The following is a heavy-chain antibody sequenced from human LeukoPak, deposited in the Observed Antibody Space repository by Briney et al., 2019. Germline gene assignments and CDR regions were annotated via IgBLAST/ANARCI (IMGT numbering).Heavy chain of an antibody. CDR2: INPSGGST. D-gene: IGHD3-10*01. CDR3: AKILGVVWFGEFSGYFDY. J-gene: IGHJ4*02. V-gene: IGHV1-46*01. Sequence: ASVKVSCKASGYTFTSYYMHWVRQAPGQGLEWMGIINPSGGSTSYAQKFQGRVTMTRDTSTSTVYMELSSLRSEDTAVYYCAKILGVVWFGEFSGYFDYWGQGTLVTVSS. CDR1: GYTFTSYY.